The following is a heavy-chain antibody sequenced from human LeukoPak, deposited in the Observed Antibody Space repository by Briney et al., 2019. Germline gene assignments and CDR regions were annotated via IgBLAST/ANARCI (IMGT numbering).Heavy chain of an antibody. J-gene: IGHJ5*02. CDR3: ARVVHDFWSGYFYWFDP. Sequence: SETLSLTCSVSGDSFSKYYWSWIRQPAGKGLEWIGRIYSSGSTNYNPSLKSRVTMSVDTSKNQFSLKVNSVTAADTAVYYCARVVHDFWSGYFYWFDPWGQGTLVTVSS. V-gene: IGHV4-4*07. D-gene: IGHD3-3*01. CDR2: IYSSGST. CDR1: GDSFSKYY.